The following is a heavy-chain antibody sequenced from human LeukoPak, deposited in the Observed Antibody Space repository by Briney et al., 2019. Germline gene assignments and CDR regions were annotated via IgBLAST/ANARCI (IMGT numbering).Heavy chain of an antibody. J-gene: IGHJ5*02. CDR3: ARHINRSFLEWLKGYWFDP. CDR1: GGSFSGYY. CDR2: INHSGST. D-gene: IGHD3-3*02. V-gene: IGHV4-34*01. Sequence: KTSETLSLTCAVYGGSFSGYYWSWIRQPPGKGLEWIGEINHSGSTNYNPSLKSRVTISVDTSKNQFSLKLSSVTAADTAVYYCARHINRSFLEWLKGYWFDPWGQGTLVTVSS.